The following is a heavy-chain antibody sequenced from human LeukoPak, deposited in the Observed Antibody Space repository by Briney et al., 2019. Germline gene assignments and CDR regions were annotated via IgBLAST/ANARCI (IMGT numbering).Heavy chain of an antibody. V-gene: IGHV4-39*07. CDR3: ARIDILTGYTLDY. Sequence: PSETLSLTCTVSGASISGSGYYWGWIRQPPGKGLEWIGSIYYSGSTYYNPSLKSRVTISVDTSKNQFSLKLSSVTAADTAVYYCARIDILTGYTLDYWGQGTLVTVSS. CDR1: GASISGSGYY. CDR2: IYYSGST. D-gene: IGHD3-9*01. J-gene: IGHJ4*02.